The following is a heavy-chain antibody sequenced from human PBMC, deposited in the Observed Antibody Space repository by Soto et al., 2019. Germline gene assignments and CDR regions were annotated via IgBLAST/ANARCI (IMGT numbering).Heavy chain of an antibody. CDR3: ARDTHYDFWSGWAEFRTYYGMDV. D-gene: IGHD3-3*01. J-gene: IGHJ6*02. CDR2: INSDGSST. CDR1: GFTFSSYW. V-gene: IGHV3-74*01. Sequence: EVQLVESGGGLVQPGGSLRLSCAASGFTFSSYWMHWVRQAPGKGLVWVSRINSDGSSTSYADSVKGRFTISRDNAKNTLYLQMNSLRAEDTAVYYCARDTHYDFWSGWAEFRTYYGMDVWGQGTTVTVSS.